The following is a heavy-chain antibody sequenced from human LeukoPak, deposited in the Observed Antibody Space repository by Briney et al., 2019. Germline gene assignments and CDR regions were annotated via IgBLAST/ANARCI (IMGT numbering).Heavy chain of an antibody. V-gene: IGHV1-18*01. CDR2: ISAYNGNT. CDR1: GYTFTTYG. D-gene: IGHD2-2*01. CDR3: ARGPPRGSSTSCFDY. Sequence: ASVKVSCKASGYTFTTYGISWVRQAPGQGLEWMGWISAYNGNTNYAQKLQGRVTMTPDTSTSTAYMELRSLRSDDTAVYYCARGPPRGSSTSCFDYWGQGTLVTVSS. J-gene: IGHJ4*02.